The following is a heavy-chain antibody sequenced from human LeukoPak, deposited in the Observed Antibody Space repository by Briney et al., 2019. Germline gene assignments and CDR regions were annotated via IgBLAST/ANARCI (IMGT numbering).Heavy chain of an antibody. CDR1: GGSISSGSYY. CDR3: ARYRVLWRDWFDP. D-gene: IGHD3-16*01. CDR2: IYTSGST. J-gene: IGHJ5*02. Sequence: SETLSLTCTVSGGSISSGSYYWSWIRQPAGKGLEWIGRIYTSGSTNYNPSLKSRVTISVDTSKNQFSLKLSSVTAADTAVYYCARYRVLWRDWFDPWGQGTLVTVSS. V-gene: IGHV4-61*02.